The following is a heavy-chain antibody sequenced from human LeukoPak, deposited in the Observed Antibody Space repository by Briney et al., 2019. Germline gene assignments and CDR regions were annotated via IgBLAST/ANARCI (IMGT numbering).Heavy chain of an antibody. CDR2: IYSSGNT. V-gene: IGHV3-53*01. CDR3: ARGYLSWTGSGGYCSGGSCYSGDYYYYMDV. CDR1: GFSVSSHY. J-gene: IGHJ6*03. Sequence: PGGSLRLSCEASGFSVSSHYMTWVRQAPGKGLEWVSVIYSSGNTYYADSVKGRFTISRDNSKNTLYLQMNSLRVEDTAVYFCARGYLSWTGSGGYCSGGSCYSGDYYYYMDVWGKGTTVTVSS. D-gene: IGHD2-15*01.